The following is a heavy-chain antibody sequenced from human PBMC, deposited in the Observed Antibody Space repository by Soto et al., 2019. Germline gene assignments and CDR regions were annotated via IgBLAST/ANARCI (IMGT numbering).Heavy chain of an antibody. CDR2: IRSTPDGGTT. Sequence: EVQLVESGGGLVQPGRSLRLPCTASGFPFGDYAMSWIRQAPGKGLEWVGFIRSTPDGGTTEYAASVRGRFSISRDDSKSIVYLQMYSLKTEDTALYYCTRLPVRSLWMGYSFDYWGQGTLVTVSS. J-gene: IGHJ4*02. V-gene: IGHV3-49*03. D-gene: IGHD3-3*01. CDR3: TRLPVRSLWMGYSFDY. CDR1: GFPFGDYA.